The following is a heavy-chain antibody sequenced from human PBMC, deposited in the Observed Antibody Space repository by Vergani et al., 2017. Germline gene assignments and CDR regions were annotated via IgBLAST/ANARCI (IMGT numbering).Heavy chain of an antibody. Sequence: EVQLVESGGGLVKPGGSLRLSCAASGFTFSSYWMSWVRQAPGKGLEWVGRIKSKTDGGTTDYAAPVKGRFTISRDDSKNTLYLQMNSLKTEDTAVYYCTTDPVITTLDYWGQGTLVTVSS. CDR3: TTDPVITTLDY. D-gene: IGHD3-22*01. CDR2: IKSKTDGGTT. CDR1: GFTFSSYW. V-gene: IGHV3-15*01. J-gene: IGHJ4*02.